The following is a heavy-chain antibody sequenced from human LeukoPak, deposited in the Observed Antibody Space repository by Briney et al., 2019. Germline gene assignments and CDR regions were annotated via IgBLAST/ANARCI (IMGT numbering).Heavy chain of an antibody. V-gene: IGHV3-20*04. Sequence: GGSLRLSCAASGFTFDDYGMSWVRQAPGKGLEWVSGINWNGGSTGYADSVKGRFTISRDNSKNTLYLQMNSLRAEDTAVYYCARGNHGGTTVTTPDPVDYYYYMDVWGKGTTVTVSS. J-gene: IGHJ6*03. CDR1: GFTFDDYG. CDR3: ARGNHGGTTVTTPDPVDYYYYMDV. CDR2: INWNGGST. D-gene: IGHD4-17*01.